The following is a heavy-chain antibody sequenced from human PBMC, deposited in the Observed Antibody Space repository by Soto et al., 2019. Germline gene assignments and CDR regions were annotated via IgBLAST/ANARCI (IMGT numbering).Heavy chain of an antibody. V-gene: IGHV1-69*06. J-gene: IGHJ5*02. Sequence: QIQLVQSGAEVKKPGSSVKVSCKASGGTFSTYAISWVRQAPGQGLEWMGGIIPMSGRTTYAQKFQDRVTITADKATTTAHMELSSLRSEDTAVYYCALGRDYLFVPWGRGTLVSVSS. CDR2: IIPMSGRT. CDR1: GGTFSTYA. CDR3: ALGRDYLFVP. D-gene: IGHD4-17*01.